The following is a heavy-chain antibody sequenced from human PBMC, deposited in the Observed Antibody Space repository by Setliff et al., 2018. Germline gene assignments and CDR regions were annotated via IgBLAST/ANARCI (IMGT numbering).Heavy chain of an antibody. Sequence: ASVKVSCKVSGYTLTELSRHWVRQAPGKGLEWMGGFDPEDGETIYAQKFQGRVTMTEDTSTDTAYMELSSLRSEDTAVYYCARDFPPLYSSSFSDAFDIWGQGTMVTVS. CDR2: FDPEDGET. CDR1: GYTLTELS. J-gene: IGHJ3*02. CDR3: ARDFPPLYSSSFSDAFDI. V-gene: IGHV1-24*01. D-gene: IGHD6-6*01.